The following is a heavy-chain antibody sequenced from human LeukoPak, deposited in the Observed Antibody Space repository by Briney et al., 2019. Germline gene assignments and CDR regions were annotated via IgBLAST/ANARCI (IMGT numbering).Heavy chain of an antibody. CDR3: ARSRHMGLPDY. CDR1: GGTFSSYA. J-gene: IGHJ4*02. CDR2: IIAIFGTA. V-gene: IGHV1-69*13. Sequence: SVRVSCKASGGTFSSYAISWVRQAPGQGVEWMGGIIAIFGTANSAQTFHGRVTITADQSTTTAYMELSSLRSEDTAVYYCARSRHMGLPDYWGQGTLVTVSS. D-gene: IGHD2-21*01.